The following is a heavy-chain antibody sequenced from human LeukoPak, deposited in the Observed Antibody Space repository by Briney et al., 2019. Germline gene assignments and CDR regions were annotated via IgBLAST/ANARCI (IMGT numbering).Heavy chain of an antibody. CDR2: IYYSGST. Sequence: SETLSLTCTVSGGSISSSSYYWGWIRQPPGKGLEWIGSIYYSGSTYYNPSLKSRVTISVDTSKDQFSLKLSSVTAADTAVYYCARVKSSYYGSGSYSDYWGQGTLVTVSS. CDR3: ARVKSSYYGSGSYSDY. CDR1: GGSISSSSYY. D-gene: IGHD3-10*01. J-gene: IGHJ4*02. V-gene: IGHV4-39*07.